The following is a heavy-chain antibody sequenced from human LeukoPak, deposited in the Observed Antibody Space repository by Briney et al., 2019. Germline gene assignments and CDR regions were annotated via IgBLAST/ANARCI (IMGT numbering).Heavy chain of an antibody. Sequence: GGSLRLSCAASGFTFSTNYMSWVRQAPGKGLEWVSVIYSGGSPYYADSVKGRFTISRDNSKNTLYLQMNSLRAEDTAVYYCARDLNYYDSSGYGHWGQGVLVTVSS. J-gene: IGHJ4*02. CDR2: IYSGGSP. CDR3: ARDLNYYDSSGYGH. CDR1: GFTFSTNY. D-gene: IGHD3-22*01. V-gene: IGHV3-53*01.